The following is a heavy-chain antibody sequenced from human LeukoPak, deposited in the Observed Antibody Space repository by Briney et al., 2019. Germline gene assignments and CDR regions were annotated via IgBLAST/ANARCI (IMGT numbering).Heavy chain of an antibody. Sequence: TGGSLRLSCAASGFSVSSNYMSWVRQAPGKGLEWVSVIYTGSSTYYADSVKGRFSISRDNSKNTLYLQMNSLRAEDTALYYCAKVLSAAPDNWFDSWGQGTLVIASS. V-gene: IGHV3-53*01. J-gene: IGHJ5*01. CDR2: IYTGSST. CDR1: GFSVSSNY. CDR3: AKVLSAAPDNWFDS. D-gene: IGHD2-2*01.